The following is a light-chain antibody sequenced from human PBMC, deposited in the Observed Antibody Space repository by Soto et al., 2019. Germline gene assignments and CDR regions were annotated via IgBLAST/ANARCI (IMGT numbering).Light chain of an antibody. Sequence: EIVLTQSPATLSLSPGERATLSCMASQSVSSYLAWYQQKPGQAPRLLIYDASNRATGIPARFSGSGSGTDFTLTISSLEPEDFAVYYCQHRSSWPGAFGPGTKVDIK. CDR3: QHRSSWPGA. CDR1: QSVSSY. J-gene: IGKJ3*01. V-gene: IGKV3-11*01. CDR2: DAS.